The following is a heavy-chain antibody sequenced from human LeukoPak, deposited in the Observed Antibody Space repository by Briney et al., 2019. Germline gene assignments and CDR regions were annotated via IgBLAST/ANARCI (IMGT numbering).Heavy chain of an antibody. CDR2: ISGSGGST. J-gene: IGHJ3*02. V-gene: IGHV3-23*01. CDR3: AKNIVLMVYAPHAFDI. Sequence: GGSLRLSCAASGLTFSSYAMSWVRQAPGKGLEWVSAISGSGGSTYYADSVKGRFTISRDNSKNTLYLQMNSLRAEDTAVYYCAKNIVLMVYAPHAFDIWGQGTMVTVSS. CDR1: GLTFSSYA. D-gene: IGHD2-8*01.